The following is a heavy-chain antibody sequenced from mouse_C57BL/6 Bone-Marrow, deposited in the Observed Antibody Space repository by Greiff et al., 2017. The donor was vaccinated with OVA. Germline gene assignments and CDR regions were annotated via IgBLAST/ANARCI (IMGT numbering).Heavy chain of an antibody. Sequence: VQLQQSGAELVRPGASVKLSCTASGFTIKDDYMHWVKQRPEQGLEWIGWIDPENGDTEYASKFKGKATITADTSSNTAYLQLRSLTSEDSAVYYCTFRLGSSGGFAYWGQGTLVTVSA. V-gene: IGHV14-4*01. CDR1: GFTIKDDY. D-gene: IGHD3-2*02. CDR2: IDPENGDT. J-gene: IGHJ3*01. CDR3: TFRLGSSGGFAY.